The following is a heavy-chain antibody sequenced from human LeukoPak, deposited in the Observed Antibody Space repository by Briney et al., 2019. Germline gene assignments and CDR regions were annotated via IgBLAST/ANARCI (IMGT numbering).Heavy chain of an antibody. D-gene: IGHD1-26*01. CDR3: ARESPEWELTYYFDY. Sequence: ASVKVSCKASGYTFTNYAMHWVRQAPGQRLEWMGWINAGNGNTKYSQKFQGRVTITRDTSASTAYMELNSLRSEDTAVYYCARESPEWELTYYFDYWGQGTLVTVPS. CDR2: INAGNGNT. CDR1: GYTFTNYA. J-gene: IGHJ4*02. V-gene: IGHV1-3*01.